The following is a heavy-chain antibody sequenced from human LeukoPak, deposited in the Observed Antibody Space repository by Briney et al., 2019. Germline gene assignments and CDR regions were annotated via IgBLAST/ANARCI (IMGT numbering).Heavy chain of an antibody. CDR1: GYTFTSYY. D-gene: IGHD3-22*01. CDR2: IIPIFGTA. V-gene: IGHV1-69*13. Sequence: ASVKVSCKASGYTFTSYYMHWVRQAPGQGLEWMGGIIPIFGTANYAQKFQGRVTITADESTSTAYMELSSLRSEDTAVYYCARDPSYYDSTPGWPMDYWGQGTLVTVSS. J-gene: IGHJ4*02. CDR3: ARDPSYYDSTPGWPMDY.